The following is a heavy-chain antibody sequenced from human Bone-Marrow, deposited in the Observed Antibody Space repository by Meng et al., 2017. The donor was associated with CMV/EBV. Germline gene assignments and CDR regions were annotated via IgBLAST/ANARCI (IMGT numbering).Heavy chain of an antibody. CDR1: LGTFSNYA. D-gene: IGHD3-22*01. V-gene: IGHV1-69*05. CDR3: ASGADSGDYYGNNWFDP. J-gene: IGHJ5*02. CDR2: IIPFLGTV. Sequence: SSVKVSCMPSLGTFSNYAISGVRQAPGQGFDWMGGIIPFLGTVSYSQKSRGRVTISTDESTSRAYMKLSSLRSADTAVYYCASGADSGDYYGNNWFDPWGQGTLVTVSS.